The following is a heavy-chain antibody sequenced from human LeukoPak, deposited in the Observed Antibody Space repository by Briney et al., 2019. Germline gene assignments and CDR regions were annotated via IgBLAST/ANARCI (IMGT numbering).Heavy chain of an antibody. CDR1: GGSISSGSYY. Sequence: SETLSLTCTVSGGSISSGSYYWGWIRQPPGKGLEWIGSIYYSGSTYYNPSLKSRVTISVDTSKNQFSLKLSSVTAADTAVYYCARHASAWWYYYDSSGYYNDAFDIWGQGTMVTVSS. V-gene: IGHV4-39*01. J-gene: IGHJ3*02. CDR3: ARHASAWWYYYDSSGYYNDAFDI. CDR2: IYYSGST. D-gene: IGHD3-22*01.